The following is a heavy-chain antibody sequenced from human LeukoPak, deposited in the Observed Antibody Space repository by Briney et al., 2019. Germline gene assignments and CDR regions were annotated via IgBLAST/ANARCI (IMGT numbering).Heavy chain of an antibody. CDR1: GYSISSGYY. D-gene: IGHD1-26*01. V-gene: IGHV4-38-2*02. CDR2: IYHSGNT. J-gene: IGHJ4*02. CDR3: ARAGGGSYYVY. Sequence: SETLSVNCTVSGYSISSGYYWGWIRQPPGKGLEWIGSIYHSGNTYYNPSLKSRVTISVDTSKNQFSLKLSSVTAADTAVYYCARAGGGSYYVYWGQGTLVTVSS.